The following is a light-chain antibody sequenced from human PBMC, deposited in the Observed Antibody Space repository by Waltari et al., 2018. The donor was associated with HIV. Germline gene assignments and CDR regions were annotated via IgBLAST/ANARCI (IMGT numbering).Light chain of an antibody. CDR3: ASFTGDNTVM. Sequence: AVTQPASVSGLPGQSPPISCTGGDSDFGLYNFVSWYQQHSGKPPKLILYDVDSRASGVSDRFSGSMSGNTASLTISGLRAEDEAHYYCASFTGDNTVMFGGGTEVTVL. J-gene: IGLJ3*02. CDR1: DSDFGLYNF. CDR2: DVD. V-gene: IGLV2-14*03.